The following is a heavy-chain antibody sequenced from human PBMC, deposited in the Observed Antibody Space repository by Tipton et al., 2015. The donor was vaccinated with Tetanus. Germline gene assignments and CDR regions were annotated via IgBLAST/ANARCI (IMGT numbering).Heavy chain of an antibody. CDR1: GDSISSSEYY. CDR3: TRHVVEAVPRWFDP. Sequence: TLSLTCTVSGDSISSSEYYWGWIRQPPGEGLEWIASVYYGGSAYTNPSLKSRIAISIDTSGSQFSLKVHSVTAADTAFYYCTRHVVEAVPRWFDPWGQGTLVTVSS. J-gene: IGHJ5*02. D-gene: IGHD2-2*01. V-gene: IGHV4-39*01. CDR2: VYYGGSA.